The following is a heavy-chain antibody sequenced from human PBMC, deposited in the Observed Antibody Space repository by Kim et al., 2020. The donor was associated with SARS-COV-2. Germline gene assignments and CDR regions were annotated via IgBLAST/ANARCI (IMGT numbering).Heavy chain of an antibody. D-gene: IGHD4-4*01. V-gene: IGHV3-15*01. CDR1: GFTFSNAW. J-gene: IGHJ4*02. CDR3: TTEDPTVTFLPFDY. Sequence: GGSLRLSCAASGFTFSNAWMSWVRQAPGKGLEWVGRIKSKTDGGTTDYAAPVKGRFTISRDDSKNTLYLQMNSLKTEDTAVYYCTTEDPTVTFLPFDYWGQGTLVTVSS. CDR2: IKSKTDGGTT.